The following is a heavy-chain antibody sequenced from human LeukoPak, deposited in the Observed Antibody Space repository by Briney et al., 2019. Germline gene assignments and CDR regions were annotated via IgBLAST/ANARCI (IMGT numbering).Heavy chain of an antibody. CDR3: ARDRRYSYGPCDY. V-gene: IGHV1-69*13. D-gene: IGHD5-18*01. CDR2: IIPIFGTA. CDR1: GGTFSSYA. Sequence: GASVKVSCKASGGTFSSYAISWVRQAPGQGLEWMGGIIPIFGTANYAQKFQGRVTITADESTSTAYMELSSLRSEDTAVYYCARDRRYSYGPCDYWGQGTLVTVSS. J-gene: IGHJ4*02.